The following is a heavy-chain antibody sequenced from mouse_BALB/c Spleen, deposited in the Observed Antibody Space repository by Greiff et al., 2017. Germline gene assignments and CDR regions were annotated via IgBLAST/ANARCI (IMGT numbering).Heavy chain of an antibody. V-gene: IGHV5-4*02. CDR2: ISDGGSYT. CDR1: GFTFSDYY. J-gene: IGHJ4*01. Sequence: EVQVVESGGGLVKPGGSLKLSCAASGFTFSDYYMYWVRQTPEKRLEWVATISDGGSYTYYPDSVKGRFTISRDNAKNNLYLQMSSLKSEDTAMYYCARDDYYAMDYWGQGTSVTVSS. CDR3: ARDDYYAMDY.